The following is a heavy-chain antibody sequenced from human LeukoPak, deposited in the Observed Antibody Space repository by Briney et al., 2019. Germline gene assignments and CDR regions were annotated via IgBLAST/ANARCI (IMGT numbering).Heavy chain of an antibody. Sequence: GGSLRLSRAVSRVTFTIYVVICGRQAPGKGLEWVSVISSSGTGTDYADSVKGRLTISRDSSKNTLYLQLKSLRAEGAGVYWCYYDGRASGISGSPYYYIMDVWGQGTTVTVSS. CDR3: YYDGRASGISGSPYYYIMDV. CDR1: RVTFTIYV. J-gene: IGHJ6*02. CDR2: ISSSGTGT. D-gene: IGHD3-10*01. V-gene: IGHV3-23*01.